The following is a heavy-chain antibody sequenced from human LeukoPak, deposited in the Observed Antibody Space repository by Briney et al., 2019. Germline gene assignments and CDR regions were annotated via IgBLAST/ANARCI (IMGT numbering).Heavy chain of an antibody. D-gene: IGHD3-3*01. Sequence: SVKVSCKASGGTLNNFALCWVRQAPGQGLEWMGGIFPTFGTATCTQKFQGRVTITADESTSTAYMELSSLRSEDTAVYYCARGFLEWWGQGTLVTASS. V-gene: IGHV1-69*13. CDR1: GGTLNNFA. CDR2: IFPTFGTA. CDR3: ARGFLEW. J-gene: IGHJ4*02.